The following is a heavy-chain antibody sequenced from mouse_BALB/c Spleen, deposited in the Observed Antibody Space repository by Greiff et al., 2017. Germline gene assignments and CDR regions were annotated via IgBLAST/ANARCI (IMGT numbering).Heavy chain of an antibody. J-gene: IGHJ3*01. Sequence: DVKLQESGPGLVKPSQSLSLTCSVTGYSITSGYYWNWIRQFPGNKLEWMGYISYDGSNNYNPSLKNRISITRDTSKNQFFLKLNSVTTEDTATYYCARDNGNSFAYWGQGTLVTVSA. V-gene: IGHV3-6*02. CDR3: ARDNGNSFAY. CDR2: ISYDGSN. CDR1: GYSITSGYY. D-gene: IGHD2-1*01.